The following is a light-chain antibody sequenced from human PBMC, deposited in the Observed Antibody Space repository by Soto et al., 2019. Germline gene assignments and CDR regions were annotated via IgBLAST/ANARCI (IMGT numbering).Light chain of an antibody. Sequence: QSVLTQPPSVSAAPGQKVTISCSGSSSNIVYNYLSWYQQLPGTAPKLLIYENNKRPSGIPDLFSGSKSGTSATLGITGLQTGDEADYYRGTWDSSLSAGDVFGTGTKVTV. CDR1: SSNIVYNY. J-gene: IGLJ1*01. V-gene: IGLV1-51*02. CDR2: ENN. CDR3: GTWDSSLSAGDV.